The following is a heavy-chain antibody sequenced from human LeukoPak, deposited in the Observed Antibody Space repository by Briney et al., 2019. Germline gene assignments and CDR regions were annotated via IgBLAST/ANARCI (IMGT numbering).Heavy chain of an antibody. CDR1: GDSVSSNNVV. CDR2: TYYRSKWYN. CDR3: ARDRGAFIWNSRFDY. V-gene: IGHV6-1*01. Sequence: SQTLSLTCAISGDSVSSNNVVWSWIRQSPSRGLEWLGRTYYRSKWYNDYAVSVKSRITINPDTSKNQFSLQLNSVTPEDTAMYYCARDRGAFIWNSRFDYWGQGTLVTVSS. J-gene: IGHJ4*02. D-gene: IGHD1-7*01.